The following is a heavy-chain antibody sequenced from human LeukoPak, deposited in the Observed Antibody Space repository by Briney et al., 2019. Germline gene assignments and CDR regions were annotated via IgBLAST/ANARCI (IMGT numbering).Heavy chain of an antibody. V-gene: IGHV4-39*01. J-gene: IGHJ6*03. CDR2: KYYSGST. Sequence: WIRQPPGKGLEWIGSKYYSGSTYYNPSLKNRVTISVDTSENQFSLKLSSVTAADTAVYYCARNIAAAGRGDYMDVWGKGTTVTISS. CDR3: ARNIAAAGRGDYMDV. D-gene: IGHD6-13*01.